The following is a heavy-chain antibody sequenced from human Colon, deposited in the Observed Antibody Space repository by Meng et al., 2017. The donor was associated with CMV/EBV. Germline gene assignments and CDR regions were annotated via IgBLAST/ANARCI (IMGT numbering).Heavy chain of an antibody. CDR3: ARTNTYYDFWSGYLGVDWFDP. Sequence: SETLSLTCTVSGGSISSSSYYWGWIRQPPGKGLEWIGSIYYSGSTYYNPSLKSRVTISVDTSKNQFSLKLSSVTAADTAVYYCARTNTYYDFWSGYLGVDWFDPWGQGTLVTVSS. CDR2: IYYSGST. D-gene: IGHD3-3*01. J-gene: IGHJ5*02. CDR1: GGSISSSSYY. V-gene: IGHV4-39*07.